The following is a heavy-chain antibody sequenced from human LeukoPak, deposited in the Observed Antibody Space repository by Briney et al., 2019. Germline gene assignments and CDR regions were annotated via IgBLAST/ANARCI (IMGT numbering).Heavy chain of an antibody. CDR2: IYYSGST. CDR1: GGSVSSGSYY. D-gene: IGHD6-13*01. J-gene: IGHJ4*02. V-gene: IGHV4-61*01. Sequence: SETLSLTCTVSGGSVSSGSYYWSWIRQPPGKGLEWIGYIYYSGSTNYNPSLKSRVTISVDTSKNQFSLKLSSVTAADTAVYYCARVRIAAELDYWGRGTLVTVSS. CDR3: ARVRIAAELDY.